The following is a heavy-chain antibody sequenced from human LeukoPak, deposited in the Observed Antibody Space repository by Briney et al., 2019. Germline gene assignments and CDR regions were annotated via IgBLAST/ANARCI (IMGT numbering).Heavy chain of an antibody. CDR3: ARGRGYCSSSSCYDFDS. D-gene: IGHD2-2*01. CDR1: GYIFTNYG. J-gene: IGHJ4*02. Sequence: GESLTISCTVSGYIFTNYGVAWVRQMPGKGLEWMGIIYPGDSETTYSPSFQGQVTISADKSITTTNLQWSSLKASDTAMYYCARGRGYCSSSSCYDFDSWGQGTLVTVPS. CDR2: IYPGDSET. V-gene: IGHV5-51*01.